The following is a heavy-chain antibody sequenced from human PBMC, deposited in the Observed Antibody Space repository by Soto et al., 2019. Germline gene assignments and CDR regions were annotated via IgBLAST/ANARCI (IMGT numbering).Heavy chain of an antibody. J-gene: IGHJ6*03. CDR3: ARLYCSGANCYPYPYHMDF. CDR1: GFSISGYS. V-gene: IGHV3-21*01. Sequence: GGSLRLSCAASGFSISGYSMSWVRQAPGKGLEWVSSISRSSTNINYADSVKGRFTISRDNAKNSLYLQMNSLRAEDTAVYYCARLYCSGANCYPYPYHMDFWGKGTTVTVSS. CDR2: ISRSSTNI. D-gene: IGHD2-15*01.